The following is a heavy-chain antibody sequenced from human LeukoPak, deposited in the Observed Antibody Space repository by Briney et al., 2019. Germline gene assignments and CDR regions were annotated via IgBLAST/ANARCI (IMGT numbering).Heavy chain of an antibody. V-gene: IGHV3-74*01. CDR2: INSDGSST. Sequence: PGGSLRLSCAASGFTFSSHWMHWVRQAPGKGLEWVSRINSDGSSTSYADSVKGRFTISRDNAKNTLYLEMNSLRAEDTAVYYCARGTYTGSRPDYWGQGTLVTVSS. D-gene: IGHD1-1*01. CDR1: GFTFSSHW. J-gene: IGHJ4*02. CDR3: ARGTYTGSRPDY.